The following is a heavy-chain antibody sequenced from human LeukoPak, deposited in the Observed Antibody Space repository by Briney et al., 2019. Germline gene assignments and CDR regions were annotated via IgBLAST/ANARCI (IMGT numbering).Heavy chain of an antibody. D-gene: IGHD3-16*02. CDR1: GGSFSGYY. CDR2: INHSGST. CDR3: ARGSYDYVWGSCRSYYFDY. Sequence: PSETLSLTCAVYGGSFSGYYWSWIRQPPGKGLEWIGEINHSGSTNYNPSLKSRVTISVDTSKNQFSLKLSSVTAADTAVYYCARGSYDYVWGSCRSYYFDYWGQGTLVTVSS. V-gene: IGHV4-34*01. J-gene: IGHJ4*02.